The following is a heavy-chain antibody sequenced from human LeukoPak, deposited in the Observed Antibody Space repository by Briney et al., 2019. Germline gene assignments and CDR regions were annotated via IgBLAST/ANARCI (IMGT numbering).Heavy chain of an antibody. Sequence: GGSLRLSCAASGFTFSSYAMSWVRQAPGKGLEWVSAIGGSGGSTYYADSVKGRFTISRDNSKNTLYLQMNSLRAEDTAVYYCAKTPYGGYLYYFDYWGQGTLVTVSS. J-gene: IGHJ4*02. D-gene: IGHD5-12*01. CDR1: GFTFSSYA. CDR2: IGGSGGST. CDR3: AKTPYGGYLYYFDY. V-gene: IGHV3-23*01.